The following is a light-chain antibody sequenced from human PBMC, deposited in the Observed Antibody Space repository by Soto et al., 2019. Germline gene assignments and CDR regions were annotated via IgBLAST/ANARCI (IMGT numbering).Light chain of an antibody. Sequence: EIVMTQSPATLSVSPGEGATLSCRASQGIGSTLAWYQQKPGQTPRLLIYGASTRATGVPARVSGSASVTEFTLNVTSLQSEAVAVYYCQHYADWALTFGGADKV. V-gene: IGKV3-15*01. CDR1: QGIGST. CDR2: GAS. CDR3: QHYADWALT. J-gene: IGKJ4*01.